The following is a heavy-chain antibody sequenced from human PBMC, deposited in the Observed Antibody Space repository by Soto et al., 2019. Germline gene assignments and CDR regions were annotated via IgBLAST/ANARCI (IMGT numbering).Heavy chain of an antibody. CDR1: GFSLSTRGVG. D-gene: IGHD3-16*01. CDR2: IYWDDDK. Sequence: QITLKESGPTLVKPTQTLTLTCTFSGFSLSTRGVGVGWIRQPPGKALEWLAIIYWDDDKRYSPSLKSRLTITKDTSKNPVGLTMTHMDPVDTATYYCAHKGGGDRILDYWGQGTLVTVSS. CDR3: AHKGGGDRILDY. J-gene: IGHJ4*02. V-gene: IGHV2-5*02.